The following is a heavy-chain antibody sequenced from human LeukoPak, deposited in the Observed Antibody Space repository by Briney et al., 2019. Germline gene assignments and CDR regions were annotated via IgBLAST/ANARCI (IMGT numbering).Heavy chain of an antibody. V-gene: IGHV3-23*01. CDR3: AKGGSSSTRRYFDY. Sequence: PGGSLRLSCAASGFTFSSYAMTWVRQAPGKGLEWVSAISSGGGTYYADSVTGRFTISRDNSQNTLYLQMNSLTAEDTAVYYCAKGGSSSTRRYFDYWGQGTLVTVSS. J-gene: IGHJ4*02. CDR2: ISSGGGT. CDR1: GFTFSSYA. D-gene: IGHD1-26*01.